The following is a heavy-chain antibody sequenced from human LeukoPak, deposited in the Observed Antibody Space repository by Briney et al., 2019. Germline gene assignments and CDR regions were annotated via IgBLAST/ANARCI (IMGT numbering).Heavy chain of an antibody. Sequence: PSETLSLTCTVSGGSISSGDYYWSWIRQPPGKGLEWIGYIYYSGSTYYNPSLKSRVTISVGTSKNQFSLKLSSVTAADTAVYYCARGPGRWVRGVINWFDPWGQGTLVTVSS. V-gene: IGHV4-30-4*01. CDR1: GGSISSGDYY. J-gene: IGHJ5*02. CDR2: IYYSGST. D-gene: IGHD3-10*01. CDR3: ARGPGRWVRGVINWFDP.